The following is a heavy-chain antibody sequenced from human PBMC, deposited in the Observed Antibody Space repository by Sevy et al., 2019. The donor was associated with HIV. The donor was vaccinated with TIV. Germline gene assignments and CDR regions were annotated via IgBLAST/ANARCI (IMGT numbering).Heavy chain of an antibody. CDR2: IYYTGST. CDR3: ARAPPVRSGDDSLNWFDP. CDR1: GGPISVYY. D-gene: IGHD5-12*01. Sequence: SETVSLTCTVSGGPISVYYWTWIRQSPGKGLEYIGYIYYTGSTNYNPSLKSRFTISLDTSKNQFSLNLSSVTAADSAVYYCARAPPVRSGDDSLNWFDPWGQGTLVTVSS. V-gene: IGHV4-59*01. J-gene: IGHJ5*02.